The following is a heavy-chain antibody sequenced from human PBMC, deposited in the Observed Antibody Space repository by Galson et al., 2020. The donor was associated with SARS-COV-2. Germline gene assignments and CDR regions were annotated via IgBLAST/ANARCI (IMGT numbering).Heavy chain of an antibody. CDR3: AKGHYVDVPGDWFDS. CDR1: GFIFNNYA. Sequence: GESLKISCAASGFIFNNYAVNWVRQAPGKGLEWVSGIRGHGGATYYADSVRGRFTISRENSKSTVHLQMNRLRAEDAAVYYCAKGHYVDVPGDWFDSWGQGVLVTVSS. CDR2: IRGHGGAT. J-gene: IGHJ5*01. D-gene: IGHD4-17*01. V-gene: IGHV3-23*01.